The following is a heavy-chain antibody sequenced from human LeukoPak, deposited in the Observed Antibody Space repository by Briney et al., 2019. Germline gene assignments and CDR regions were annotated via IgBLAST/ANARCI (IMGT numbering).Heavy chain of an antibody. CDR1: SGSISSGAYS. V-gene: IGHV4-30-4*07. CDR3: ARRGYDILTAADSNFDY. Sequence: SETLSLTCAVSSGSISSGAYSWSWIRQPPGKGLEWIGYISSIQTTYYNLSLRSPVSMSLDTSKNQFSLNLTTVTAADTAVYYCARRGYDILTAADSNFDYWGQGTLVTVSS. J-gene: IGHJ4*02. CDR2: ISSIQTT. D-gene: IGHD3-9*01.